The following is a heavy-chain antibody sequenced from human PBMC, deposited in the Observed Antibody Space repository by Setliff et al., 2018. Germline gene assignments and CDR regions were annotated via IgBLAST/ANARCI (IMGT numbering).Heavy chain of an antibody. CDR1: GYTLSNSI. Sequence: ASVKVSCKASGYTLSNSILSWVRQAPGQGLEWMGWISAYNGKTYFAQKFQDRITLTTDTSTNTGYLELRGLRSDDTAVYYCLRLVRYCTKIACQATSGDEVWGLGTLVPVSS. J-gene: IGHJ4*02. CDR2: ISAYNGKT. D-gene: IGHD2-8*01. V-gene: IGHV1-18*01. CDR3: LRLVRYCTKIACQATSGDEV.